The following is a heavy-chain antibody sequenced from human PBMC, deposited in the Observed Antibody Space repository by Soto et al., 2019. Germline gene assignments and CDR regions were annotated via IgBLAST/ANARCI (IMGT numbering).Heavy chain of an antibody. V-gene: IGHV3-53*01. D-gene: IGHD3-22*01. CDR1: GFTVSDNY. CDR2: IYSGGTT. J-gene: IGHJ4*01. CDR3: TTDSYSTMIVVRFDY. Sequence: SLRLSCAASGFTVSDNYMSWVRQAPGKGLEWVSVIYSGGTTYYADSVKGRFTISRDNSKNTLYLQMNSLKTEDTGIYYCTTDSYSTMIVVRFDYWGHGTLVTVSS.